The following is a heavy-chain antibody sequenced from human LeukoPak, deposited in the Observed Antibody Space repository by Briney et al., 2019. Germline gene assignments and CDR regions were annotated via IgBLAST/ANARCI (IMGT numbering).Heavy chain of an antibody. J-gene: IGHJ4*02. Sequence: SETLSLTCAVYGGSFSGYYWSWIRQPPGKGLEWIGEINHSGSTNYNPSLKSRVTISVDTSKNQFSLKLSSVTAADTAVYYCARGQSGFWSGYCTGSGVGFDYWGQGTLVTVSS. D-gene: IGHD3-3*01. V-gene: IGHV4-34*01. CDR1: GGSFSGYY. CDR2: INHSGST. CDR3: ARGQSGFWSGYCTGSGVGFDY.